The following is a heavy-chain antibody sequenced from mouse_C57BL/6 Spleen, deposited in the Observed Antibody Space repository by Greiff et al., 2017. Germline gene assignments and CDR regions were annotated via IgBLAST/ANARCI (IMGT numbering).Heavy chain of an antibody. CDR3: ARENPRLFDY. Sequence: QRPGQGLEWIGNIYPSDSETHYNQKFKDKATLTVDKSSSTAYMQLSSLTSEDSAVYYCARENPRLFDYWGQGTTLTVSS. J-gene: IGHJ2*01. CDR2: IYPSDSET. D-gene: IGHD1-2*01. V-gene: IGHV1-61*01.